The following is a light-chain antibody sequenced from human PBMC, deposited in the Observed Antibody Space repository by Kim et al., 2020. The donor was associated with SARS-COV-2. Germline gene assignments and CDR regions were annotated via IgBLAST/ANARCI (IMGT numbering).Light chain of an antibody. Sequence: SASVGDRVTITCRASQTIGSWLAWYQQKPGKAPKLLIYDASRVESGVSSRFSGSESGTEFTLTISSLQPDDFATYYCQHYDSYSSTFGQGTKLEIK. CDR2: DAS. V-gene: IGKV1-5*01. CDR1: QTIGSW. CDR3: QHYDSYSST. J-gene: IGKJ2*01.